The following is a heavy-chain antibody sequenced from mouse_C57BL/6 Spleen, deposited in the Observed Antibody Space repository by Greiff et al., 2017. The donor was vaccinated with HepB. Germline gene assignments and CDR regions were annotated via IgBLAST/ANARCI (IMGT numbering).Heavy chain of an antibody. Sequence: VQLKESGPGLVKPSQSLSLTCTVTGYSITSGYGWNWIRQVPGNKREWMGYISYSGSTNYNPSLKSRISITRDTSKNQFFLQLNSVTTEDTATYYCARTARIKYWGHGTTLTVSS. J-gene: IGHJ2*01. V-gene: IGHV3-2*02. D-gene: IGHD1-2*01. CDR2: ISYSGST. CDR3: ARTARIKY. CDR1: GYSITSGYG.